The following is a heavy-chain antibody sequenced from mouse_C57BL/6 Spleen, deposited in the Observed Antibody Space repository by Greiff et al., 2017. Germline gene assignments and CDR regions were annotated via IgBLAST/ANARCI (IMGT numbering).Heavy chain of an antibody. J-gene: IGHJ2*01. CDR2: ISSGGDYT. CDR1: GFTFSSYA. Sequence: EVNVVESGEGLVKPGGSLKLSCAASGFTFSSYAMSWVRQTPEKRLEWVAYISSGGDYTYYADNVKGRFTISRDKARNTLYLQMSSLKSEDTAMYYCTRDGATGGACFDYWGQGTTLTVSS. D-gene: IGHD3-1*01. V-gene: IGHV5-9-1*02. CDR3: TRDGATGGACFDY.